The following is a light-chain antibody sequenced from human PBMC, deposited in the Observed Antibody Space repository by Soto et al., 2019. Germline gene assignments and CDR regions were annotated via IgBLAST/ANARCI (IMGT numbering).Light chain of an antibody. CDR1: SSDVGRYNY. CDR3: CSYTTSNTLV. J-gene: IGLJ2*01. V-gene: IGLV2-14*03. Sequence: QSALTQPASVSGSPGQSITISCTGTSSDVGRYNYVSWYQQYPGKAPKLMIYDVINRPSGVSNRFSGSKSGNTASLTISGLQAEDEADYYCCSYTTSNTLVFGGGTKVTVL. CDR2: DVI.